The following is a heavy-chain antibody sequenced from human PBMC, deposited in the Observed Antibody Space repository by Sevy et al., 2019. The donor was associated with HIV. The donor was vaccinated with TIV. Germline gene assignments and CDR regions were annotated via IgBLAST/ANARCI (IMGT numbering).Heavy chain of an antibody. CDR1: GYTFTGYY. D-gene: IGHD3-10*01. CDR3: RESRGVVGGMDV. CDR2: INPNSGGT. J-gene: IGHJ6*02. V-gene: IGHV1-2*02. Sequence: ASVKVSCKASGYTFTGYYMHWVRQAPGQGLEWMGWINPNSGGTNYAQKFQGRVTMTRDTSISTAYMELSRLRSDDTAVYYCRESRGVVGGMDVWGQGTTVTVSS.